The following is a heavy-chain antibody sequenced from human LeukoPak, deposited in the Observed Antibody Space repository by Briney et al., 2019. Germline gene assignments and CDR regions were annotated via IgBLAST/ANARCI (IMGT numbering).Heavy chain of an antibody. CDR1: GYSFTSYW. J-gene: IGHJ4*02. D-gene: IGHD2-15*01. CDR2: VYPGDSDT. Sequence: GESLKISCKGSGYSFTSYWIGWVRQMPGKGLECMGIVYPGDSDTRYSPSFQGQVTISADKSISTAYLQWSSLKASDTAMYYCARDDGYCSGGSCYDYWGQGTLVTVSS. CDR3: ARDDGYCSGGSCYDY. V-gene: IGHV5-51*01.